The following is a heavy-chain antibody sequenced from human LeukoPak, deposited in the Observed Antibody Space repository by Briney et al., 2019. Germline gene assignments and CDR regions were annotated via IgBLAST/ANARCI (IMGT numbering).Heavy chain of an antibody. CDR2: INGSGGST. J-gene: IGHJ4*02. V-gene: IGHV3-23*01. D-gene: IGHD5-24*01. CDR3: AKDKRWLQAGFDY. CDR1: GFTFSSYA. Sequence: GGSLRLSCAASGFTFSSYAMSWVRQAPGKGLEWVSAINGSGGSTYYADSVKGRFTISRDNSKNTLYLQMNSLRAEDTAVYYCAKDKRWLQAGFDYWGQGTLVTVSS.